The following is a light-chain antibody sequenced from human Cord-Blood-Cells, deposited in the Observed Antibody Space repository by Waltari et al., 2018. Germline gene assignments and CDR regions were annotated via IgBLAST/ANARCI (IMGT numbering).Light chain of an antibody. V-gene: IGKV1-39*01. Sequence: DIQMTQSPSSLSASVGDRVTITCRASQSISSYLNWYQQKPGKAPKLLIYAASSLQSGVPSRFSGSGSGTDFTLTISSLQPEDFATYDCQQSYSTPPTFGGGTKV. CDR2: AAS. J-gene: IGKJ4*01. CDR3: QQSYSTPPT. CDR1: QSISSY.